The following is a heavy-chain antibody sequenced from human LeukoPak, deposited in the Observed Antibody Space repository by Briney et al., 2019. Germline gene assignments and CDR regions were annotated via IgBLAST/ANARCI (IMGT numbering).Heavy chain of an antibody. V-gene: IGHV1-69*01. CDR1: GGTFSSYA. CDR2: IIPTFGTA. CDR3: ARAGGATLTWFDP. Sequence: GSSVKVSCKASGGTFSSYAISWVRQAPGQGLEWMGGIIPTFGTANYAQKFQGRVTITADESTSTAYMELSSLRSEDTAVYYCARAGGATLTWFDPWGQGTLVTVSS. J-gene: IGHJ5*02. D-gene: IGHD1-26*01.